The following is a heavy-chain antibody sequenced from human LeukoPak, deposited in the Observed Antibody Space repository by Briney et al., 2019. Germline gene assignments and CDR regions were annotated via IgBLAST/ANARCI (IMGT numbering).Heavy chain of an antibody. D-gene: IGHD3-10*01. Sequence: SETLSLTCTVSGGSISSYYWSWIRQPPGKGLEWIGYIYYSGSTNYNPSLKSRVTISVDTSKNQFSLKLSSVTAADTAVYYCARTYGSGSFFDYWGQGTLVTVSS. CDR2: IYYSGST. V-gene: IGHV4-59*01. CDR1: GGSISSYY. J-gene: IGHJ4*02. CDR3: ARTYGSGSFFDY.